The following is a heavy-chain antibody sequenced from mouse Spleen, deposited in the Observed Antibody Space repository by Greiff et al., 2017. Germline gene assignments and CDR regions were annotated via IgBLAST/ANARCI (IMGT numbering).Heavy chain of an antibody. CDR2: INPSTGGT. Sequence: EVQLQQSGPELVKPGASVKISCKASGYSFTGYYMNWVKQSPEKSLEWIGEINPSTGGTTYNQKFEAKATLTVDKSSSTAYMQLKSLTSEDSAVYYCARPITTYYFDYWGQGTTLTVSS. V-gene: IGHV1-42*01. J-gene: IGHJ2*01. CDR1: GYSFTGYY. D-gene: IGHD1-1*01. CDR3: ARPITTYYFDY.